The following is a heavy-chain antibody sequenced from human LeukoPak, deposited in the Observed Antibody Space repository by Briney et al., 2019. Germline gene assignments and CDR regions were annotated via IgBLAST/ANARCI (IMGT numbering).Heavy chain of an antibody. V-gene: IGHV1-2*02. Sequence: ASVKVSCKASGYTFTGYYMHWVRQAPGQGLEWMGWINPNSGGTNYAQKFPGRVTLTRDTSISTAYMELSRLRSDDTAVYYCARDRGFAVVVAATFTFDYWGQGTLVTVSS. CDR3: ARDRGFAVVVAATFTFDY. CDR1: GYTFTGYY. D-gene: IGHD2-15*01. CDR2: INPNSGGT. J-gene: IGHJ4*02.